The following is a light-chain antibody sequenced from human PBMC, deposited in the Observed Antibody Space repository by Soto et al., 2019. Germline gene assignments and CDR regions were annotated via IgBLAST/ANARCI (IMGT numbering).Light chain of an antibody. Sequence: QSVLTQPPSASGTPGRRVTISCSGSSSNIGSNTVNWYQQLPGTAPKLLIYSDNQRPSGVPDRFSGSKSGTSASLAISGPQSEDEADYYCAACDDSLDVVFGGGTKLTVL. CDR3: AACDDSLDVV. CDR1: SSNIGSNT. V-gene: IGLV1-44*01. J-gene: IGLJ2*01. CDR2: SDN.